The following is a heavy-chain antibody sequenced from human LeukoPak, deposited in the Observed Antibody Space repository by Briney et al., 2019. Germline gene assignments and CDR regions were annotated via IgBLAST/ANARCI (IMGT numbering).Heavy chain of an antibody. Sequence: PSETLSLTCAVSGGSFSGYYWNWIRQSPGKGLEWIGEINHSGSTHYNPSLKSRVTISVDTSKNQFSLKLNSVTAADTAVYFCARGSISGTRIYYYYYLDVWGKGTTVTISS. CDR2: INHSGST. CDR1: GGSFSGYY. V-gene: IGHV4-34*01. CDR3: ARGSISGTRIYYYYYLDV. D-gene: IGHD1-20*01. J-gene: IGHJ6*03.